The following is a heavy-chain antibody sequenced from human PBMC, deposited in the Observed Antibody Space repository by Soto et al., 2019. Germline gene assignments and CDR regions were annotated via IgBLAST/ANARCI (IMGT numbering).Heavy chain of an antibody. V-gene: IGHV1-58*03. CDR1: GFAFSTSA. CDR2: IVVGTADT. Sequence: QTQLLQSGPEVKKPGTSVKVSCRASGFAFSTSAVQWVRQARGQRLEWIGWIVVGTADTNYAQKFQERVTITTDSSTNTAYLELGSLRFDDTVVYYCSASPRSPHYYYGMDVWGQGTTVTVSS. J-gene: IGHJ6*02. CDR3: SASPRSPHYYYGMDV.